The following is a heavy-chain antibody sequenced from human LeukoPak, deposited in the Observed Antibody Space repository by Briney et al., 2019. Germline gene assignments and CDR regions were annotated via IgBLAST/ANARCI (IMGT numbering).Heavy chain of an antibody. Sequence: PGGSLRLSCAASGFTFSSYAMHWVRQAPGKGLEWVAVISYDGSNKYYADSVKGRFTISRDNSKNTLYLQMNSLRAEDTAVYYCARGLSGLDYWGQGTLVTVSS. CDR2: ISYDGSNK. J-gene: IGHJ4*02. D-gene: IGHD1-26*01. CDR1: GFTFSSYA. CDR3: ARGLSGLDY. V-gene: IGHV3-30-3*01.